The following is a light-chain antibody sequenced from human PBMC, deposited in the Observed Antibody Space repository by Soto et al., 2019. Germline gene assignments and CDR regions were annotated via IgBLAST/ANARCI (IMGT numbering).Light chain of an antibody. J-gene: IGKJ1*01. CDR2: SAS. V-gene: IGKV3-11*01. CDR1: QSVSNY. CDR3: QQRCDWPRK. Sequence: EIVLTQSPATLSLSPGERATLSCRASQSVSNYLAWYQQKPRQAPRLLIYSASNGATGIPARFSGSGSATDFTVAISGREPEDFAVYNCQQRCDWPRKFGQGKKVEIK.